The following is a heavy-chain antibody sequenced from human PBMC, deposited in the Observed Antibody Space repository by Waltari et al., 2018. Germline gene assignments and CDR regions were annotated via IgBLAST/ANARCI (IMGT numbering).Heavy chain of an antibody. CDR2: IIPIFGTA. V-gene: IGHV1-69*01. J-gene: IGHJ5*02. CDR3: AGLVVPAARNWFDP. Sequence: QVQLVQSGAEVKKPGSSVKVSCKASGGTFSSYAISWVRQAPGQGLEWMGGIIPIFGTATYAQKFHGRVTITADESTSTAYMELSSLRSEDTAVYYCAGLVVPAARNWFDPWGQGTLVTVSS. CDR1: GGTFSSYA. D-gene: IGHD2-2*01.